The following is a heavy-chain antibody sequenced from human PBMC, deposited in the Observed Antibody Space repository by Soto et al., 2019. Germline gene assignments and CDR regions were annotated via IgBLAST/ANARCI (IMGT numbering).Heavy chain of an antibody. CDR1: GFTFSSYG. J-gene: IGHJ5*02. CDR2: IWYDGSNK. Sequence: GGSLRLSCAASGFTFSSYGMHWVRQAPGKGLEWVAVIWYDGSNKYYADSVKGRFTISRDNSKNTLYLQMNSLRAEDTAVYYCARDMYEGFVAVAASPNWFDPWGQGTLVTVSS. CDR3: ARDMYEGFVAVAASPNWFDP. V-gene: IGHV3-33*01. D-gene: IGHD6-19*01.